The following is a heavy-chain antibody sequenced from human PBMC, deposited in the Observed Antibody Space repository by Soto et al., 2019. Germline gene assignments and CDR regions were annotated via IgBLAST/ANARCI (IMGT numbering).Heavy chain of an antibody. Sequence: SVKVSCKTSGGIFKNFDIGWVRQSPGQGLEWMGEIIPLFNATNYAQKFRGRVTVTADESTGTAYMELTRLTYDDTAVYFCAIKAERNAQKFDFWGQGTLVTVYS. J-gene: IGHJ4*02. D-gene: IGHD2-2*01. CDR1: GGIFKNFD. V-gene: IGHV1-69*13. CDR3: AIKAERNAQKFDF. CDR2: IIPLFNAT.